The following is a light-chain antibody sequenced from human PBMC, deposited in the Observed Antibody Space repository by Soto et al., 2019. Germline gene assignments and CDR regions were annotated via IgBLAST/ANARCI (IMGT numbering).Light chain of an antibody. J-gene: IGKJ2*01. V-gene: IGKV2-28*01. CDR3: MQALQSRT. CDR2: LGS. CDR1: QSLLYSNGYNY. Sequence: DLVMTQSPLSLPVTPGEPASISCRSSQSLLYSNGYNYLDWYLQKPGQSPQLLIYLGSNRASGVPDRFSGSGSGTDFTLKISRVEAEDVGVYYCMQALQSRTFGQGTKLETK.